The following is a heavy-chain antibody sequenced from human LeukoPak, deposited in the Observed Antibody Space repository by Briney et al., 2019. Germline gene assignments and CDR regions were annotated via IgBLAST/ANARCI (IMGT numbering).Heavy chain of an antibody. J-gene: IGHJ6*03. D-gene: IGHD3-10*01. Sequence: SETLSLTCAVSGGPFSGYFWSWIRQSSGKGLEWIGEIHNSGTTNYNPSLNSRVTISEDTSKNQFYLNLSSVTAADTAVYYCARGYYGSGSHCCHMDVWGKGTTITVS. CDR3: ARGYYGSGSHCCHMDV. CDR1: GGPFSGYF. V-gene: IGHV4-34*01. CDR2: IHNSGTT.